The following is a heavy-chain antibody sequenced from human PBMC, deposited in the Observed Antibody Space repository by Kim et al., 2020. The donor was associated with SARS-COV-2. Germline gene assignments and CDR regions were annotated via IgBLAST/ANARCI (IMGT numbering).Heavy chain of an antibody. Sequence: GGSLRLSCAASGFTFSDYYMSWIRQAPGKGLEWVSYISGSTDYTNYADSVRGRFTISRDNPKNSLYLQMNSLRDEDTAVYYCARRRLFGELDYYYLDAWG. D-gene: IGHD3-10*02. CDR3: ARRRLFGELDYYYLDA. J-gene: IGHJ6*03. V-gene: IGHV3-11*03. CDR2: ISGSTDYT. CDR1: GFTFSDYY.